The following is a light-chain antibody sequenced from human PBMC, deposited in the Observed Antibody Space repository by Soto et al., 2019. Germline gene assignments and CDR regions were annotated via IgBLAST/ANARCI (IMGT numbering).Light chain of an antibody. V-gene: IGKV3-20*01. Sequence: EIGLKNSPGTLSLSPGERATLSCRASHSVRSSYLAWYKQKPGQGPRILIYGASSRATGIPDRFSGSGSGTDFTLTISRLEPEDFAVYYCQQYGSSGTFGHVTKVDI. CDR1: HSVRSSY. CDR3: QQYGSSGT. J-gene: IGKJ1*01. CDR2: GAS.